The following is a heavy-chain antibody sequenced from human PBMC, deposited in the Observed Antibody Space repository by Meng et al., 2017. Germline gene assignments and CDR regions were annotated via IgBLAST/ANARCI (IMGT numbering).Heavy chain of an antibody. D-gene: IGHD3-10*01. V-gene: IGHV4-31*03. CDR3: ARDLHYGSGSYNWFDP. CDR1: GGSISSGGYY. Sequence: QVQLQGSGPGLVKPSQTLSLTCTVSGGSISSGGYYWSWIRQHPGKGLEWIGYIYYSGSTYYNPSLKSRVTISVDTSKNQFSLKLSSVTAADTAVYYCARDLHYGSGSYNWFDPWGQGTLVTVSS. CDR2: IYYSGST. J-gene: IGHJ5*02.